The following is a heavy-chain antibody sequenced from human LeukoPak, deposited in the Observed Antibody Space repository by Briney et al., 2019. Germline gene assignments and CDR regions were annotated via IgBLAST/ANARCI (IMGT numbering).Heavy chain of an antibody. Sequence: GGSLRLSCAASGFTFSSYGMHWVRQAPGKGLEWVSFIRNDGSNIHYADFVKGRFTISRDNSKNTLYLQIDSLRGEDTAVYYCARDIGPRHTAMVTGYFDYWGQGTLVTVSS. D-gene: IGHD5-18*01. V-gene: IGHV3-30*02. CDR1: GFTFSSYG. J-gene: IGHJ4*02. CDR3: ARDIGPRHTAMVTGYFDY. CDR2: IRNDGSNI.